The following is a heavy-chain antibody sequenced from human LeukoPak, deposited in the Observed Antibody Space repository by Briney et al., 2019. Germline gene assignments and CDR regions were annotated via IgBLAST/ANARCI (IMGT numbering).Heavy chain of an antibody. CDR2: ISGSGGST. CDR1: GFTFSTYA. D-gene: IGHD3-22*01. CDR3: ARTLGYYDSSGYYDY. Sequence: GGSLRLSCAASGFTFSTYAMNWVRQAPGKGLEWVSDISGSGGSTYYADSVKGRFTISRANFKNTLYLQMNSLRAEDTAVYYCARTLGYYDSSGYYDYWGQGTLVTVSS. V-gene: IGHV3-23*01. J-gene: IGHJ4*02.